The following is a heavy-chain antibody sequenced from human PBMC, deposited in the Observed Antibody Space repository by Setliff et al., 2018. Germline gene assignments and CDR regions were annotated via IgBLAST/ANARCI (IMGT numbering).Heavy chain of an antibody. CDR2: INHSGST. CDR1: GGTFSGYY. J-gene: IGHJ6*03. CDR3: ARMSGFQYMDV. D-gene: IGHD3-3*01. V-gene: IGHV4-34*01. Sequence: SETLSLTCAAYGGTFSGYYWSWIRQPPGKGLEWIGEINHSGSTNYNPSLKSRVTISLDTSNNQFSLSLSSVTAADTAVYYCARMSGFQYMDVWGKGTTVTVS.